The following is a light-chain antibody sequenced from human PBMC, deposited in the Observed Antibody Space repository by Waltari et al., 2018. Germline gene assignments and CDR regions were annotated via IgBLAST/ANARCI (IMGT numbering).Light chain of an antibody. J-gene: IGLJ1*01. CDR3: SSYTSSRTLV. V-gene: IGLV2-14*01. Sequence: QSAVTQPASVSGSPGQWITISCTGTNNDVGGHKYVSWYQLNPGKAPKLLIYEVSNRPSGVSDRFSGSKSGNKASLTISGLQAEDEGDYYCSSYTSSRTLVFGTGTKVTVL. CDR1: NNDVGGHKY. CDR2: EVS.